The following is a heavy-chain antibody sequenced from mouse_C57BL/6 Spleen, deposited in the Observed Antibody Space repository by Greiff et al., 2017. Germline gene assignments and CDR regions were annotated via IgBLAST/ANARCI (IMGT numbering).Heavy chain of an antibody. CDR2: ISSGSSTI. CDR1: GFTFSDYG. V-gene: IGHV5-17*01. J-gene: IGHJ4*01. Sequence: EVQVVESGGGLVKPGGSLKLSCAASGFTFSDYGMHWVRQAPEKGLEWVAYISSGSSTIYYADTVKGRFTISRDNAKNTLFLQMTSLRSEDTARYYCARDGKGYAMDYWGQGTSVTVAS. D-gene: IGHD2-1*01. CDR3: ARDGKGYAMDY.